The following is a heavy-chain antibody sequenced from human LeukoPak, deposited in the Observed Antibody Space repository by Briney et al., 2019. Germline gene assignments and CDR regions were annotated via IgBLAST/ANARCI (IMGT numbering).Heavy chain of an antibody. D-gene: IGHD3-3*01. CDR1: GGSISSGDYY. J-gene: IGHJ5*02. CDR2: IYYSGST. CDR3: ARAVNVVYYDLWSGYYPPNWFDP. Sequence: SETLSLTCAVSGGSISSGDYYWTWIRQPPGKGLEWIGYIYYSGSTYYNPSLKSRVTISVDTSKNQFSLKLSSVTAADTAVYYCARAVNVVYYDLWSGYYPPNWFDPWGQGTLVTVSS. V-gene: IGHV4-30-4*02.